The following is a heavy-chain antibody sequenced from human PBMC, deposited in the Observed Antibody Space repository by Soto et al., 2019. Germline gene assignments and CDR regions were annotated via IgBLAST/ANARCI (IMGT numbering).Heavy chain of an antibody. D-gene: IGHD6-13*01. Sequence: QVQLQQWGAGLLKPSETLSLPCVVSGGSLSDYFWSWIRQPPGMALEWIGEINHLGSINYNPSLKSRVTMSVDTSKNQFSLTLNAVTAADTATYYCARGGIAHWAYFYYMDVWDRGTTVTVSS. CDR1: GGSLSDYF. CDR2: INHLGSI. V-gene: IGHV4-34*01. J-gene: IGHJ6*03. CDR3: ARGGIAHWAYFYYMDV.